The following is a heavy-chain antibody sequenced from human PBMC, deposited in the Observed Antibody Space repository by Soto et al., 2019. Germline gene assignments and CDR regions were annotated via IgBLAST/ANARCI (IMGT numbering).Heavy chain of an antibody. CDR2: VHINGNT. J-gene: IGHJ4*02. CDR1: GGFIGDYS. Sequence: SETLSLTCTVSGGFIGDYSMSWIRQSAGKGLEWVGRVHINGNTHYNPSLRGRVTMSVDTSNNQFHLRVTSVTAADTAVYYCARESGDNWTYEVYWGQGTLVTVSS. D-gene: IGHD1-20*01. CDR3: ARESGDNWTYEVY. V-gene: IGHV4-4*07.